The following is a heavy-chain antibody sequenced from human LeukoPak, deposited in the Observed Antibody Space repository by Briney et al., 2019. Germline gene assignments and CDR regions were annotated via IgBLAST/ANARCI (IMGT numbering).Heavy chain of an antibody. CDR3: ARSVSSGYYPYYYYYGMDV. V-gene: IGHV4-59*06. D-gene: IGHD3-22*01. CDR1: GGSISSFY. CDR2: IYYSGST. J-gene: IGHJ6*02. Sequence: PSETLSLTCTVSGGSISSFYWSWIRQHPGKGLEWIGYIYYSGSTYYNPSLKSRVTISVDTSKNQFSLKLSSVTAADTAVYYCARSVSSGYYPYYYYYGMDVWGQGTTVTVSS.